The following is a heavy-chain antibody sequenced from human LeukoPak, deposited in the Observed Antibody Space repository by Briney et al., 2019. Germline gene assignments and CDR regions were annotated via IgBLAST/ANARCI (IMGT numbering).Heavy chain of an antibody. V-gene: IGHV1-24*01. CDR1: GYTLTELS. Sequence: ASVKVSCKVSGYTLTELSMHWVRQAPGKGLEWMGGFDPEDGETIYAQKFQGRVTMTEDTSTDTAYMELSSLRSEDTAVYYCATPHRGGYYLDYYYYGMDVWGQGTTVTASS. CDR2: FDPEDGET. CDR3: ATPHRGGYYLDYYYYGMDV. J-gene: IGHJ6*02. D-gene: IGHD3-22*01.